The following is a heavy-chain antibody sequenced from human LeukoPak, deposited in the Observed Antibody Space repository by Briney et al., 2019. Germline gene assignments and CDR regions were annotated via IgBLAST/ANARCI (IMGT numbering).Heavy chain of an antibody. D-gene: IGHD3-3*01. Sequence: ASVKVSCKASGYTFTSYGISWVRQAPGQGLEWMGWISAYNGNTNYAQKLQGRVTMTTDTSTSTAYMELRSLRSEDTAVYYCARGGGYDFWSGYSAIDYWGQGTLVTVSS. CDR1: GYTFTSYG. J-gene: IGHJ4*02. CDR3: ARGGGYDFWSGYSAIDY. CDR2: ISAYNGNT. V-gene: IGHV1-18*01.